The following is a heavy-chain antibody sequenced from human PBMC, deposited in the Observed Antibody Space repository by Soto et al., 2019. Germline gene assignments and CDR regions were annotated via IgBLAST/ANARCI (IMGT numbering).Heavy chain of an antibody. CDR3: AKDRGALRWSEEHYYFDY. Sequence: PGGSLRLSCAASGFTFSSYGMHWVRQAPGKGLEWGAVILYDGSKKYYADSMKGRFTISRDNSKNTLYLQMNSLRAEDTALYYCAKDRGALRWSEEHYYFDYWGQGTLVTVSS. CDR1: GFTFSSYG. V-gene: IGHV3-30*18. CDR2: ILYDGSKK. J-gene: IGHJ4*02. D-gene: IGHD4-17*01.